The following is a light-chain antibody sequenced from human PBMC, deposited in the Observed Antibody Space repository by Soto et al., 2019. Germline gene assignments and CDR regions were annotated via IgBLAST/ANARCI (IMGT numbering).Light chain of an antibody. CDR3: QQTDSTPQT. Sequence: DIQMTQSPSSLSASVGDRATISCRASQSIRTNVSWYQQKPGTAPKLLIRAASTLQSGVPSRFSGSGSGTDFTLTISSLQIEDFATYFCQQTDSTPQTFGQGT. V-gene: IGKV1-39*01. CDR1: QSIRTN. J-gene: IGKJ1*01. CDR2: AAS.